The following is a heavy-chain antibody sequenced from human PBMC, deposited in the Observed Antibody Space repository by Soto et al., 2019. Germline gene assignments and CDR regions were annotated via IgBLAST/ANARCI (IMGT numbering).Heavy chain of an antibody. V-gene: IGHV4-34*01. CDR3: ARGKTHQWLVHNWFDP. CDR2: INHSGST. Sequence: SETLSLTCAVYGGSFSGYYWSWIRQPPGKGLEWIGEINHSGSTNYNPSLKSRVTISVDTSKNQFSLKLSSVTAADTAVYYCARGKTHQWLVHNWFDPWGQGTLVTVSS. J-gene: IGHJ5*02. D-gene: IGHD6-19*01. CDR1: GGSFSGYY.